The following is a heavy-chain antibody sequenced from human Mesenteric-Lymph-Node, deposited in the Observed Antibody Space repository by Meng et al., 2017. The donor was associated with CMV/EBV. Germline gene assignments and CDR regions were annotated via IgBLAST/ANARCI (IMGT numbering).Heavy chain of an antibody. Sequence: GGSLRLSCAASGFIFDDYGMHWVRQAPGKGLEWVSGISWNSGGIAYADSVKGRFTISRDNAKNSLYLQMNSLRAEDTALYSCAKDMEELDFWSGKGGMDVWGQGTTVTVSS. CDR2: ISWNSGGI. J-gene: IGHJ6*02. CDR1: GFIFDDYG. V-gene: IGHV3-9*01. CDR3: AKDMEELDFWSGKGGMDV. D-gene: IGHD3-3*01.